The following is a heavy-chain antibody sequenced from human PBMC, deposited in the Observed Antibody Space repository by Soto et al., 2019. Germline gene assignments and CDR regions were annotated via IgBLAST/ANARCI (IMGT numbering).Heavy chain of an antibody. Sequence: EVQLLESGGGLVQPGGSLRLSCAASGFTFSSYAMSWVRQAPGKGLEWVSAISGSGGTTYYADSVKGRFTFSRDKSKNTLYLQMNSLRAEDTALYYCAKTANGWFSAFDIWGQGTMVTVSS. J-gene: IGHJ3*02. CDR2: ISGSGGTT. D-gene: IGHD6-19*01. CDR3: AKTANGWFSAFDI. CDR1: GFTFSSYA. V-gene: IGHV3-23*01.